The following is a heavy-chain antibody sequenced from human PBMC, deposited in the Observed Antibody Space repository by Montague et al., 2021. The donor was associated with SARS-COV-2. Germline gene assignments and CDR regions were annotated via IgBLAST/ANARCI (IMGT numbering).Heavy chain of an antibody. CDR3: ARVGRQQLVRLSGMDV. Sequence: SETLSLTCTVSGGSISSSSYYWGWIRQTPGKGLEWIGSIYYSGRTYYNPSLKSRATISVDTSKNQFSLKLSSVTAADTAVYYCARVGRQQLVRLSGMDVWGQGTTVTVSS. CDR2: IYYSGRT. J-gene: IGHJ6*02. CDR1: GGSISSSSYY. D-gene: IGHD6-13*01. V-gene: IGHV4-39*07.